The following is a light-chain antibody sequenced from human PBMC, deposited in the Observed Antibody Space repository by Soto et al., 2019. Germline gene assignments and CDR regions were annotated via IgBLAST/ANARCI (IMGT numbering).Light chain of an antibody. CDR2: LNSDGSH. CDR3: QTWGTGIYWV. CDR1: SGHSSYA. V-gene: IGLV4-69*01. J-gene: IGLJ3*02. Sequence: QAVVTQSPSASASLGASVKLTCTLSSGHSSYAIAWHQQQPEKGPRYLMKLNSDGSHSKGDGIPDRFSGSSSGAERYLTISSPQSEDEADYYCQTWGTGIYWVFGGGTKLTVL.